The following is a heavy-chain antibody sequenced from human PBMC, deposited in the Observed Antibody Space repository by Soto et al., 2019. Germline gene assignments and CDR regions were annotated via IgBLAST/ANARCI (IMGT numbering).Heavy chain of an antibody. Sequence: PGGSLRLSCAASGFAVSSKYMTWVRQAPGKGLEWVPVIYGGGTTYYADSVRGRFTISRDTSKNTLYLQMNSLRAEDTAVYYCVQTTGWPGFDFWGQGTLVTVSS. J-gene: IGHJ4*02. CDR2: IYGGGTT. V-gene: IGHV3-53*01. CDR3: VQTTGWPGFDF. CDR1: GFAVSSKY. D-gene: IGHD6-19*01.